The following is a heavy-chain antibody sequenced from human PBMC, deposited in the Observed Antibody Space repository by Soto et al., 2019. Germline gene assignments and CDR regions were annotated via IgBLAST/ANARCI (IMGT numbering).Heavy chain of an antibody. CDR3: ARASITMVRGVVYYYYGMDV. Sequence: SETLSRTCTVSGGSISSSSYCRGWIRQPPEKGLEWIGSIYYSGSTYYNPSLKSRVTISVDTSKNQFSLKLSSVTAADTAVYYCARASITMVRGVVYYYYGMDVWGQGTTVTVSS. V-gene: IGHV4-39*01. CDR2: IYYSGST. D-gene: IGHD3-10*01. J-gene: IGHJ6*02. CDR1: GGSISSSSYC.